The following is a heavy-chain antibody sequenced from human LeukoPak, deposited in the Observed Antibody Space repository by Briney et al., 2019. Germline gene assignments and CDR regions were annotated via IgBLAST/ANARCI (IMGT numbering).Heavy chain of an antibody. CDR3: ARYGSGYRRFDY. J-gene: IGHJ4*02. CDR2: INHSGST. D-gene: IGHD3-22*01. Sequence: PSETLSLTCAVYGGSFSGYYWSWIRQPPGKGLEWIGEINHSGSTNYNPSLKSRVTISLDTSKNQFSLKLSSVTAADTAVYYCARYGSGYRRFDYWGQGTLVTVSS. CDR1: GGSFSGYY. V-gene: IGHV4-34*01.